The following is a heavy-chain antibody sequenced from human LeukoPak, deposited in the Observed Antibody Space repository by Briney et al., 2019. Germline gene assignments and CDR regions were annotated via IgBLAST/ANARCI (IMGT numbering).Heavy chain of an antibody. CDR1: GFTFDDYA. D-gene: IGHD6-25*01. Sequence: QPGGSLRLSCAASGFTFDDYALHWVRQAPGKGLEWVSLISWDGGSTYYADSVKGRFTISRDNSKNSLYLQMNSPRAEDTALYYCAKDARLSVYYMDVWGKGTTVTVSS. V-gene: IGHV3-43D*03. J-gene: IGHJ6*03. CDR3: AKDARLSVYYMDV. CDR2: ISWDGGST.